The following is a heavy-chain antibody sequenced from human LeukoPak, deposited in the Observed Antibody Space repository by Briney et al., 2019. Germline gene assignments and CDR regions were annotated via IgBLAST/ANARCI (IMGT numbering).Heavy chain of an antibody. V-gene: IGHV3-23*01. J-gene: IGHJ4*02. CDR3: AGGGEAARSLHY. D-gene: IGHD6-6*01. CDR2: ISGSGGST. CDR1: GFTFSSYA. Sequence: GGSLRLSCAASGFTFSSYAMSWVRQAPGKGLEWVSAISGSGGSTYYADSVKGRFTISRDNSKNTLYLQMNSLRAEDTAVYYCAGGGEAARSLHYWGQGTLVTVSS.